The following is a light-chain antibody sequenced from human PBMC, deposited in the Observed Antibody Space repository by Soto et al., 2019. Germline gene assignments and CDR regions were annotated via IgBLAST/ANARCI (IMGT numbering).Light chain of an antibody. V-gene: IGLV2-14*01. CDR2: EVT. Sequence: QSVLTQPASVSGSPGQSITISCTGTSSDVGTYNYVSWYQQHPGKAPKVIIYEVTGRPSGVSNRFSGSKSGNTASLTISGLQAEDEADYYCTSYSTSSTPYVFGTGTKVTVL. CDR3: TSYSTSSTPYV. J-gene: IGLJ1*01. CDR1: SSDVGTYNY.